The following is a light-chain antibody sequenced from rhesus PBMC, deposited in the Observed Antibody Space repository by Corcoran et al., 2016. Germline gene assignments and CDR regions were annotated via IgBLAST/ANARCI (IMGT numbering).Light chain of an antibody. Sequence: DIQMTQSPSSLSASVGDTVTITCRVSQGIRSWLAWYQQKPGKAPKLLIYKASSLKSGVPSRFSGSGSGTDFTLTISSLQSEDFATYYCQQYSSRPFTFGPGTKLDIK. J-gene: IGKJ3*01. CDR3: QQYSSRPFT. CDR2: KAS. CDR1: QGIRSW. V-gene: IGKV1-22*01.